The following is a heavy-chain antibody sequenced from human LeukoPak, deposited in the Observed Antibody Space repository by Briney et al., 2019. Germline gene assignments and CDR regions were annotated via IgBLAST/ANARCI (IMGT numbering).Heavy chain of an antibody. CDR1: GDSISTSGYY. CDR2: IHYIGNT. D-gene: IGHD3-3*01. Sequence: SETLSLTCTVSGDSISTSGYYWSWIRQHPGTGLEWIAYIHYIGNTYYNPSLESRFTMSVDTSSNQFSLNVASVTAADTAVYYCARVRDDYFFDYWGQGILVTVSS. J-gene: IGHJ4*02. V-gene: IGHV4-31*03. CDR3: ARVRDDYFFDY.